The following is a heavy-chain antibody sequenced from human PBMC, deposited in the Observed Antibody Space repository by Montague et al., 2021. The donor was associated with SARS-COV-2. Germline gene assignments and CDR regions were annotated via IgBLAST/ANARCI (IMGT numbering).Heavy chain of an antibody. CDR3: AREFRTYGYGAQYWYFDL. V-gene: IGHV4-4*02. CDR2: IYHSGST. J-gene: IGHJ2*01. CDR1: GGSISSSHW. Sequence: SETLSLTCAVSGGSISSSHWWSWVRQPPGKGLEWIGEIYHSGSTNYNPSLKSRVAISIDKSKNQFSLKLSSVTAADTAVYYCAREFRTYGYGAQYWYFDLWGRGTLVTVSS. D-gene: IGHD3-10*01.